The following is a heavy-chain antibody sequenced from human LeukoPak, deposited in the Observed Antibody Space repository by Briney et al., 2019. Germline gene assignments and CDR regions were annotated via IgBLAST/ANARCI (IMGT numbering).Heavy chain of an antibody. V-gene: IGHV3-23*01. CDR3: AIDQRHTYYYDSSGYYYVSY. CDR2: ISGSGGST. J-gene: IGHJ4*02. CDR1: GFTFSSYA. D-gene: IGHD3-22*01. Sequence: GGSLRLSCAASGFTFSSYAMSWVRQAPGKGLEWFSAISGSGGSTYYADPVKGRFTISRNNSKTTLYLQMNSLRAEDTAVYYCAIDQRHTYYYDSSGYYYVSYWGQGTLVTVSS.